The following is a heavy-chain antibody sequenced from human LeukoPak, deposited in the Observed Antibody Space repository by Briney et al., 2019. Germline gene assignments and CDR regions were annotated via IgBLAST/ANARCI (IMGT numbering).Heavy chain of an antibody. J-gene: IGHJ5*01. CDR1: GYGFTNYD. CDR3: ARNLGRSMWYIWFDS. Sequence: ASVTVSCKASGYGFTNYDINWVRQATGQGLEWMGCINPKTGDTASAQKFKGKVTMTRDTSISTAYMELSSLSSEDTAVYYCARNLGRSMWYIWFDSWGQGTLVTVSS. CDR2: INPKTGDT. D-gene: IGHD6-13*01. V-gene: IGHV1-8*01.